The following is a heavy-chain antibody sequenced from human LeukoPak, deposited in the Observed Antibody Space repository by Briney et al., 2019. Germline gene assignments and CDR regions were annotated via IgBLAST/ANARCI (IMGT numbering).Heavy chain of an antibody. D-gene: IGHD5-12*01. CDR2: IYYSGST. Sequence: PSETLSLTCIVSGGSISSSSYYWGCIRQPPGKGLEWIGSIYYSGSTYYNPSLKSRVTISVDTSKNQFSLKLSSVTAADTALYYCAKDLWLRLLKGAFDYWGQGTLVTVSS. J-gene: IGHJ4*02. CDR3: AKDLWLRLLKGAFDY. V-gene: IGHV4-39*07. CDR1: GGSISSSSYY.